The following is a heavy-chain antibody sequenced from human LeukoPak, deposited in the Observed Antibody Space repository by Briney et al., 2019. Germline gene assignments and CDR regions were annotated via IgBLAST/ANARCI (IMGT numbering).Heavy chain of an antibody. CDR2: IYPTGST. V-gene: IGHV4-4*02. CDR1: GGSISSPNW. CDR3: ARYYYYYMDV. J-gene: IGHJ6*03. Sequence: SETLSLTCAVSGGSISSPNWWSWVRPSPEKGLEWIAEIYPTGSTNYNPSLKSRVTMSLDKSKNQFSLNLSSVTAADTAIYYCARYYYYYMDVWGKGTTVTVSS.